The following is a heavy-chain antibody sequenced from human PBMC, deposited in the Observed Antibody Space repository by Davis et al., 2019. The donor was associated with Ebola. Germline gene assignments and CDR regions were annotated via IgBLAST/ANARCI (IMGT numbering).Heavy chain of an antibody. D-gene: IGHD3-10*01. J-gene: IGHJ5*02. Sequence: AASVKVSCKASGYTFTSYGISWVRQAPGQGLEWMGWMNPNSGNTGYAQKFQGRVTITRDTSASTAYMELSSLRSEDTAVYYCARDLRGWYWFDPWGQGTLVTVSS. CDR3: ARDLRGWYWFDP. CDR2: MNPNSGNT. CDR1: GYTFTSYG. V-gene: IGHV1-8*03.